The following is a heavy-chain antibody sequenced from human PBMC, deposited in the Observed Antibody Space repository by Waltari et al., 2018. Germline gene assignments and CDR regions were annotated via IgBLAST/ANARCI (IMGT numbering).Heavy chain of an antibody. V-gene: IGHV3-53*01. D-gene: IGHD3-3*01. Sequence: QPGGSLRLSCAASGFTVSSNYMSWVRQAPGKGLEWVSVIYSGGSTYYADSVKGRFTISRDNSKNTLYLQMNSLRAEDTAVYYCARLIRFLEWLDVWGQGTTVTVSS. CDR2: IYSGGST. J-gene: IGHJ6*02. CDR1: GFTVSSNY. CDR3: ARLIRFLEWLDV.